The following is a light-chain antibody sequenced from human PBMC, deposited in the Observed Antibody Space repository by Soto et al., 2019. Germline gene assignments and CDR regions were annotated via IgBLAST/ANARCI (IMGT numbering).Light chain of an antibody. CDR2: RSN. CDR1: SSNIGSNY. J-gene: IGLJ1*01. V-gene: IGLV1-47*01. CDR3: AAWDDSLSGLV. Sequence: QSVLTQPPSASGTPGQRVTISCSGSSSNIGSNYVYWYQQVPGTAPKFLIYRSNQRPSGVPDRFSGSKSGTSASLAISGLRSGDEADYYCAAWDDSLSGLVFGTGTKVTVL.